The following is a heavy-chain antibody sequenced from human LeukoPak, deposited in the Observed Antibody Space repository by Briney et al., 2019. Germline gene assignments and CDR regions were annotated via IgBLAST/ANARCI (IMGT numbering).Heavy chain of an antibody. J-gene: IGHJ6*02. Sequence: GGSLRLSCAASGFTFSSYAMSWVRQAPGKGLEWVSAISGSGGSTYYADSVKGRFTISRDNAKNSLYLQMNSLRAEDTAVYYCARDQPYDILPSYGMDVWGQGTTVTVSS. V-gene: IGHV3-23*01. CDR3: ARDQPYDILPSYGMDV. CDR1: GFTFSSYA. D-gene: IGHD3-9*01. CDR2: ISGSGGST.